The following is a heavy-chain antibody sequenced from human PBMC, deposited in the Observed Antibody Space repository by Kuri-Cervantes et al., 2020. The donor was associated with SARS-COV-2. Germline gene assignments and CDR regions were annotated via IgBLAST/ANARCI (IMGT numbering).Heavy chain of an antibody. V-gene: IGHV3-21*01. CDR3: ASHDSLRYFDWLDY. CDR2: ISSSSSYI. J-gene: IGHJ4*02. Sequence: GESLKISCAASGFTFSSYSMNWVRQAPGKGLEWVSSISSSSSYIYYADSVKGRFTISRDNAKNSLYLQMNSLRAEDTAVYYCASHDSLRYFDWLDYWGQGTLVTVSS. CDR1: GFTFSSYS. D-gene: IGHD3-9*01.